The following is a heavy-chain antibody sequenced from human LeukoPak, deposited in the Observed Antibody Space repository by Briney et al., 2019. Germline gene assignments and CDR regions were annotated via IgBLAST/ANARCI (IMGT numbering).Heavy chain of an antibody. CDR1: GGSFSGYY. D-gene: IGHD6-19*01. V-gene: IGHV4-34*01. CDR3: ARGVWAQWLAFGYFRH. Sequence: SETLSPTCAVYGGSFSGYYWSWIRQPPGKGLEWIGEINHSGSTNYNPSLKSRVTISVNTSKNQFSLKLSSVTAADTAVYYCARGVWAQWLAFGYFRHWGQGTLVTVSS. CDR2: INHSGST. J-gene: IGHJ1*01.